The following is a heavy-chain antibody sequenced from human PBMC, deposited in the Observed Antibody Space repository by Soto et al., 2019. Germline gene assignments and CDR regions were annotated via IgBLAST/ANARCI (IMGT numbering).Heavy chain of an antibody. Sequence: QFQLVQSGDEVKKPGASVKVSCKASGYTFTNYGISWVRQAPGQGLEWMGWISPYNGNTKYPQKLQGRVTMTTDTSTRTSYMELRSLRADDTAVYFCARDGDRCTSTRCSPWPDTHFDLWGRGTLVTVSS. CDR3: ARDGDRCTSTRCSPWPDTHFDL. CDR1: GYTFTNYG. CDR2: ISPYNGNT. J-gene: IGHJ2*01. D-gene: IGHD2-2*01. V-gene: IGHV1-18*01.